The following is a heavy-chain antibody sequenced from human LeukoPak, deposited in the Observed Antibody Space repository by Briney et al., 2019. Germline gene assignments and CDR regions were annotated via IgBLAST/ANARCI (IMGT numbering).Heavy chain of an antibody. CDR2: ISSSSYI. D-gene: IGHD3-9*01. V-gene: IGHV3-21*04. J-gene: IGHJ4*02. Sequence: GGSLRLSCAASGFTFSSYSMNWVRQAPGKGLEWVSSISSSSYIYYADSVKGRFTISRDNAKNSLYLQMNSLRAEDTAVYYCAKDQVFDEPFDYWGQGTLVTVSS. CDR3: AKDQVFDEPFDY. CDR1: GFTFSSYS.